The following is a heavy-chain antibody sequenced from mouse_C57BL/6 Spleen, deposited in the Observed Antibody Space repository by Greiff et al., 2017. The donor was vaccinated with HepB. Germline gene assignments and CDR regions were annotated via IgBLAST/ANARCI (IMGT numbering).Heavy chain of an antibody. CDR2: IYPGSGST. Sequence: VQLQQSGAELVKPGASVKMSCKASGYTFTSYWITWVKQRPGQGLEWIGDIYPGSGSTNYNEKFKSKATLTVDTSSSTAYMQLSSLTSEDSAVYYCARSGYYGSPFADWGQGTLVTVSA. V-gene: IGHV1-55*01. D-gene: IGHD1-1*01. CDR3: ARSGYYGSPFAD. CDR1: GYTFTSYW. J-gene: IGHJ3*01.